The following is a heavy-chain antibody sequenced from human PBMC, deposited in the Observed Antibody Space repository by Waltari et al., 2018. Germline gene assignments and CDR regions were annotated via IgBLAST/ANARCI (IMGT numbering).Heavy chain of an antibody. J-gene: IGHJ2*01. V-gene: IGHV4-39*01. Sequence: QLQLQESGPGLVKPSANLSLTCVVSGGSIISAAYYWGWFRQPPGKGLEFLGSMYYSGSTYYNPSLKSRVTISVDTSQNQFSLRLSSVTAADTAVYYCARQDYYYVKGYFDLWGRGTLVTVSS. CDR3: ARQDYYYVKGYFDL. CDR1: GGSIISAAYY. CDR2: MYYSGST. D-gene: IGHD3-22*01.